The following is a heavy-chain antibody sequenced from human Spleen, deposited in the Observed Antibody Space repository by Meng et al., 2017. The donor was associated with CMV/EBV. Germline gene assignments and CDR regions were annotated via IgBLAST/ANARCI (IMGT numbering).Heavy chain of an antibody. CDR3: AKGSYSKAAGMDV. CDR2: INSDGTTT. Sequence: GESLKISCAVSGLTFTTNWMHGVRQVPGKGQVWVSRINSDGTTTKYADFVKGRFTVSRDNAKKILYLQMNSLRAEDTAVYYCAKGSYSKAAGMDVWGQGTTVTVSS. J-gene: IGHJ6*02. D-gene: IGHD6-13*01. V-gene: IGHV3-74*03. CDR1: GLTFTTNW.